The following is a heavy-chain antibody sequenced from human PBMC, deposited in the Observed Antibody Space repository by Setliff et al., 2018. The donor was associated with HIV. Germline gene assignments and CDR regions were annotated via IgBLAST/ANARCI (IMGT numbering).Heavy chain of an antibody. J-gene: IGHJ3*01. D-gene: IGHD3-10*01. CDR2: IKSNSDGGTT. Sequence: GGSLRLSCAASGFIFSDAWMSWARQAPGKGLEWVGRIKSNSDGGTTDYAAPVKGRFTISRDDSKNTLYLQMNSLQTEDTAVYYCARETTGWFGELAAAFDLWGQGTLVTVSS. V-gene: IGHV3-15*01. CDR3: ARETTGWFGELAAAFDL. CDR1: GFIFSDAW.